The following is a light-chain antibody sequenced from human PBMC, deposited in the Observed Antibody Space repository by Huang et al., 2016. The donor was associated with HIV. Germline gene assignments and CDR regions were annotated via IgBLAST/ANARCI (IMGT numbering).Light chain of an antibody. CDR3: QQANMYPRS. Sequence: IQLTQSPSYVSASEGDTVRITCRASQDISSWLAWYQQKPREAPTLLIHSTSILQSGVPSRFNGSGSGTDFFLTINSLRPDDFATYYCQQANMYPRSFGQGTRLDMK. J-gene: IGKJ5*01. CDR1: QDISSW. V-gene: IGKV1-12*01. CDR2: STS.